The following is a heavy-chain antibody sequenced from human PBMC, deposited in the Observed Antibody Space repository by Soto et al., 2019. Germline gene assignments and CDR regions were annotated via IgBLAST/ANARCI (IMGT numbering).Heavy chain of an antibody. CDR1: GHLFNNHW. D-gene: IGHD3-10*01. V-gene: IGHV5-51*01. CDR2: IFTRDSET. CDR3: ARGYFDSGHGYDL. J-gene: IGHJ5*02. Sequence: GESLKISCKGPGHLFNNHWVGWVRQTPGKGLEWMGLIFTRDSETKTSPSFQGHVSFSVDNSINTVYLQWTSLKTTDTGIYFCARGYFDSGHGYDLWGQGILVTVSS.